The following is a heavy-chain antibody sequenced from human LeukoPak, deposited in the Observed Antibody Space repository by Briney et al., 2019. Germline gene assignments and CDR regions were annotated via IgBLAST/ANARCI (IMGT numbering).Heavy chain of an antibody. CDR3: ANHKHAFRLRYNYFDY. CDR2: INPNSGGT. CDR1: GYTFTGYY. J-gene: IGHJ4*02. D-gene: IGHD4-17*01. V-gene: IGHV1-2*02. Sequence: ASVKVSCKASGYTFTGYYMHWVRQAPGQGLEWMGWINPNSGGTNYAQKFQGRVTMTRDTSISTAYMELSRLRSDDTAVYYCANHKHAFRLRYNYFDYWGQGTLVTVSS.